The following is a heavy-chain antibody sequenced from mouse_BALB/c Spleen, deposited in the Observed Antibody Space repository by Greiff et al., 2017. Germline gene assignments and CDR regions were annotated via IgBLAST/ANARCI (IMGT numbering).Heavy chain of an antibody. CDR1: GYTFTDYN. CDR3: ARGYYGSWFAY. Sequence: EVQLQQSGPELVKPGASVKISCKASGYTFTDYNMHWVKQSHGKSLEWIGYIYPYNGGTGYNQKFKSKATLTVDNSSSTAYMELRSLTSEDSAVYYCARGYYGSWFAYWGQGTLVTVSA. V-gene: IGHV1S29*02. J-gene: IGHJ3*01. CDR2: IYPYNGGT. D-gene: IGHD1-2*01.